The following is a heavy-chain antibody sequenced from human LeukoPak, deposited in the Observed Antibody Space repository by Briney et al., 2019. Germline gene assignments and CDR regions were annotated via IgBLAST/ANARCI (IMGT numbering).Heavy chain of an antibody. CDR3: ARRGAIFGGFDY. CDR1: GYTFTSYD. Sequence: ASVKVSCQASGYTFTSYDIYWVGPATGQGLEWMGWMNPNSGNTGYAQKFQGGVTMIRNTSISTAYMELSSLRSEDTAVYYCARRGAIFGGFDYWGQGTLVTVSS. V-gene: IGHV1-8*01. CDR2: MNPNSGNT. D-gene: IGHD3-3*01. J-gene: IGHJ4*02.